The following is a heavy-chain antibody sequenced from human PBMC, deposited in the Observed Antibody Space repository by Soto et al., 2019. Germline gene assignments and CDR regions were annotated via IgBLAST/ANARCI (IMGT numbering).Heavy chain of an antibody. CDR1: GYTFTGNY. D-gene: IGHD2-8*01. V-gene: IGHV1-2*02. J-gene: IGHJ4*01. Sequence: QVHLVQSGAEVKKPGASVKVSCKASGYTFTGNYVHWVRQAPGQGLEWMGWINPNSGGTNYAQKFQGRVTMTGDTCISAAYMELSRLRYDDTAMYYCARDYCTNGVCQGYFDYWGHGTLVTVSS. CDR3: ARDYCTNGVCQGYFDY. CDR2: INPNSGGT.